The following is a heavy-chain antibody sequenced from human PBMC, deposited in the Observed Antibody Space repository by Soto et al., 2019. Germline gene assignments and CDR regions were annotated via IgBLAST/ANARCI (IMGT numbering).Heavy chain of an antibody. CDR2: INPNSGGT. J-gene: IGHJ4*02. D-gene: IGHD4-17*01. CDR1: GYTFTGYY. CDR3: ATQRDYGDYGAFDY. Sequence: QVQLVQSGAEVKKPGASVKVSCKASGYTFTGYYMHWVRQAPGQGLEWMGWINPNSGGTNYAQNFQGWFTMTRHTSITTAYMELSRLRSDDTAVYYCATQRDYGDYGAFDYCGQGTQVTVSS. V-gene: IGHV1-2*04.